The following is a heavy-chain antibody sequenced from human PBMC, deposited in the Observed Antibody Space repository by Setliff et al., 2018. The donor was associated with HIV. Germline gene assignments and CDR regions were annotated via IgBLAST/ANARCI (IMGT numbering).Heavy chain of an antibody. CDR3: ASFYGDYGY. Sequence: GGSLRLSCAASGLTFSSHWMHWVRQAPGKGLVWVAHIGSSNHGIHYTASVQGRFTVSRDNANNLLFLQMNNLRDEDTAVYYCASFYGDYGYWGHGTQVTVSS. D-gene: IGHD3-10*01. CDR1: GLTFSSHW. CDR2: IGSSNHGI. J-gene: IGHJ4*01. V-gene: IGHV3-48*02.